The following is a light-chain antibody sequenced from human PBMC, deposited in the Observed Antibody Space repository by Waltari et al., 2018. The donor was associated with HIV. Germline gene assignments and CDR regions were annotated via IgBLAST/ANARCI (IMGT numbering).Light chain of an antibody. J-gene: IGLJ2*01. CDR1: NSDIGTYDY. V-gene: IGLV2-8*01. CDR3: SSFANRDGFYVL. CDR2: EVT. Sequence: QSALTQPPSASGSPGQSVTLSCTGTNSDIGTYDYVSWYQQHPGKAPKLVISEVTRRPSGVSDRFSGSKSSNTAFLTVSGLQAEDEADYYCSSFANRDGFYVLFGGGTRLTVL.